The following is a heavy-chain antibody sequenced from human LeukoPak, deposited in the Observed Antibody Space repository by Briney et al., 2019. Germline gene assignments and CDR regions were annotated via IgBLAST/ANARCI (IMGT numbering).Heavy chain of an antibody. J-gene: IGHJ4*02. CDR2: ISYDGSNK. V-gene: IGHV3-30*18. CDR1: GFTFSSYG. Sequence: PGRSLRLSCAASGFTFSSYGMHWVRQAPGKGLEWVAVISYDGSNKYYADSVKGRFTISRDNSKNTLYLQMNSLRAEDTAVYYCAKDSRSYGVHWGQGTLVTVSS. CDR3: AKDSRSYGVH. D-gene: IGHD1-26*01.